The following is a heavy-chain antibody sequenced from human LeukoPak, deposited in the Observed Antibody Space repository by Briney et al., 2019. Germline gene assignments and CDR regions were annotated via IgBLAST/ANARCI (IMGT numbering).Heavy chain of an antibody. J-gene: IGHJ4*02. D-gene: IGHD4-17*01. V-gene: IGHV3-23*01. CDR3: TRDSSYGDYSTAFDY. CDR2: SGSTT. CDR1: GFIFSNYA. Sequence: AGGSLRLSCAASGFIFSNYAMTWVRQAPGKGLEWVSSSGSTTDYPDSVKGRFTISRDNSKNTLYLQMNSLRADDTAVYYCTRDSSYGDYSTAFDYWGQGALVTVSS.